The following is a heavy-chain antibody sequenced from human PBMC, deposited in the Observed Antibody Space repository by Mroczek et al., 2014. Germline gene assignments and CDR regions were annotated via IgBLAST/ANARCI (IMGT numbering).Heavy chain of an antibody. CDR3: ANGTPLGELSLMGFDY. CDR2: ISGSGGST. D-gene: IGHD3-16*02. Sequence: EVQLVESGGGLVQPGGSLRLSCAASGFTFSSYAMSWVRQAPGKGLEWVSAISGSGGSTYYADSVKGRFTISRDNSKNTLYLQMNSLRAEDTAVYYCANGTPLGELSLMGFDYWGQGTLGHRLL. J-gene: IGHJ4*02. CDR1: GFTFSSYA. V-gene: IGHV3-23*04.